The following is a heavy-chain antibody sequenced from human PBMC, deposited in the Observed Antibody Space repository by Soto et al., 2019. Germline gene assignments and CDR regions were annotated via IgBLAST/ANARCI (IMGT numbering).Heavy chain of an antibody. J-gene: IGHJ5*02. CDR3: ARANSITMVRENWFDP. Sequence: PSETLSLTCTVSGGSISSGDYYWSWIRQPPGKGLEWIGYIYYSGSTNYNPSLKSRVTISVDTSKNQFSLKLSSVTAADTAVYYCARANSITMVRENWFDPWGQGTLVTVSS. V-gene: IGHV4-61*08. CDR1: GGSISSGDYY. D-gene: IGHD3-10*01. CDR2: IYYSGST.